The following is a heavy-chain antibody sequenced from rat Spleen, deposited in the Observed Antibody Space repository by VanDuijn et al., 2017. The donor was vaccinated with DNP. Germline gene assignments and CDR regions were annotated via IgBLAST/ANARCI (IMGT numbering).Heavy chain of an antibody. Sequence: EVQLVETGGGLVQPGRSLKLSCAASGFTFSDYYMAWVRQAPKKGLEWVAAISPSGSRPYSPDSVKGRFTISRDIAKSSLYLQMNSLKSEDTAIYYCVREKFGVDYWGQGVMVTVSS. CDR3: VREKFGVDY. CDR1: GFTFSDYY. V-gene: IGHV5-7*01. J-gene: IGHJ2*01. D-gene: IGHD4-3*01. CDR2: ISPSGSRP.